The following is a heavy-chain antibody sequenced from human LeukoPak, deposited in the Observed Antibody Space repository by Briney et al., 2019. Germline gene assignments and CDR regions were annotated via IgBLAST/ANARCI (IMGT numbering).Heavy chain of an antibody. V-gene: IGHV4-59*01. CDR3: ARSLRPGIAVD. Sequence: SETLSLTCTVSGGSISNYYCSWLRQSPGKGLEWIGYIFYSGNTNYSPSLKSRVTISVDTSKNQFSLKLSSVTAADTAVYYCARSLRPGIAVDWGQGTLVTVSS. J-gene: IGHJ4*02. CDR2: IFYSGNT. CDR1: GGSISNYY. D-gene: IGHD6-19*01.